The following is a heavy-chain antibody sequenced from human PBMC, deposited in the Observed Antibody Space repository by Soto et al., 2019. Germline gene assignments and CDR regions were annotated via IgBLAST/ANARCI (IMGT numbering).Heavy chain of an antibody. J-gene: IGHJ4*01. D-gene: IGHD1-26*01. V-gene: IGHV3-23*01. CDR3: AKSGPTNFFDF. CDR1: GFTFSSSA. Sequence: GGSLRLSCAVSGFTFSSSAMNWVRQAPGKGLEWVSAISDGGRFTYYTDSVKGRFTVSRDDSKNTLYLQMNSLRAEDTAIYYCAKSGPTNFFDFWGHGTLVTVSS. CDR2: ISDGGRFT.